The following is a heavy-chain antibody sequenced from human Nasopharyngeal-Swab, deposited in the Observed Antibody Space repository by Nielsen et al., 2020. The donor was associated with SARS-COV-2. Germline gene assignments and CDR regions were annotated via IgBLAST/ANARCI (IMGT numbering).Heavy chain of an antibody. CDR3: TTDYYFDY. J-gene: IGHJ4*02. CDR2: IGDKDHNYAT. CDR1: AFIFSGSA. Sequence: GESLYISCAASAFIFSGSAMHWVRQASGKGLEWVGRIGDKDHNYATTYGAAVKGRFTISRDDSKNTAFLQMDSLKTEDTALYYCTTDYYFDYWGQGTLVTVSS. V-gene: IGHV3-73*01.